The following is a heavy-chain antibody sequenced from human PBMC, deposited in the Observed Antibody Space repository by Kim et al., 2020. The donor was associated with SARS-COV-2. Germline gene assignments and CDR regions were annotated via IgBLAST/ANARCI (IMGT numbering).Heavy chain of an antibody. CDR3: ARDFGSTSWTAIVYYYYGMDV. Sequence: ASVKVSCKASGYTFTSYYMHWVRQAPGQGLEWMGIINPSGGSTSYAQKFQGRVTMTRDTSTSTVYMELSSLRSEDTAVYYCARDFGSTSWTAIVYYYYGMDVWGQGTTVTVSS. V-gene: IGHV1-46*01. J-gene: IGHJ6*02. CDR1: GYTFTSYY. CDR2: INPSGGST. D-gene: IGHD2-2*01.